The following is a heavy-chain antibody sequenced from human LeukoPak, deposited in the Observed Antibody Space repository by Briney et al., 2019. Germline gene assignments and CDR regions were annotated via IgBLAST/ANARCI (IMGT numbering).Heavy chain of an antibody. CDR2: ISAYNGNT. CDR3: ARDRAVAGTLYYYYYGMDV. D-gene: IGHD6-19*01. CDR1: GYTFTSYG. J-gene: IGHJ6*02. Sequence: ASVKVSCKASGYTFTSYGIRWVRQAPGQGLEWMGWISAYNGNTNYAQKLQGRVTMTTDTSTSTAYMELRSLRSDDTAVYYCARDRAVAGTLYYYYYGMDVWGQGTTVTVSS. V-gene: IGHV1-18*01.